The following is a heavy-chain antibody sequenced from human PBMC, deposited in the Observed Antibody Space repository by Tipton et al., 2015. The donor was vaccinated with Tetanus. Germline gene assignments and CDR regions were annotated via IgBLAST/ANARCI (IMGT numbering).Heavy chain of an antibody. CDR1: GFTFSNYK. Sequence: SLRLSCVVSGFTFSNYKMNWVRQAPGKGLEWVSSISSTSSYIDYADSLKGRFIVSRDNAKNSMYLQINNLRDDDTAVYYCARGSGWADFWGQGTQVTVSS. CDR3: ARGSGWADF. V-gene: IGHV3-21*01. CDR2: ISSTSSYI. D-gene: IGHD6-19*01. J-gene: IGHJ4*02.